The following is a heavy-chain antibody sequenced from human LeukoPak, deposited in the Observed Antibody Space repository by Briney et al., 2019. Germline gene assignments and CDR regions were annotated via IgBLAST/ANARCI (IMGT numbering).Heavy chain of an antibody. Sequence: PSETLSLTCIVSGGSISDSNYYWGWIRQPPGRGLEWIGNIYYRGNTFYSPSLKSRVTVSVDTSKNQFSLKLNPVTAADTAIYYCARQSTIAAAKIDPWGQGSLVTVSS. CDR1: GGSISDSNYY. D-gene: IGHD6-25*01. V-gene: IGHV4-39*01. J-gene: IGHJ5*02. CDR2: IYYRGNT. CDR3: ARQSTIAAAKIDP.